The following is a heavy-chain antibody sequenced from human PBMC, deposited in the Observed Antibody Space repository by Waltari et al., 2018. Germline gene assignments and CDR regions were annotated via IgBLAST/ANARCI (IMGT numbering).Heavy chain of an antibody. CDR1: GGSISSSSYY. V-gene: IGHV4-39*07. CDR3: ARAVLSGNYGGGWGIDY. CDR2: IYYSGST. D-gene: IGHD1-26*01. Sequence: QLRLQESGPGLVKPSETLSLTCTVSGGSISSSSYYWGWIRQPPGKGLEWIGSIYYSGSTYYNPSLKSRVTISVDTSKNQFSLKLSSVTAADTAVYYCARAVLSGNYGGGWGIDYWGQGTLVTVSS. J-gene: IGHJ4*02.